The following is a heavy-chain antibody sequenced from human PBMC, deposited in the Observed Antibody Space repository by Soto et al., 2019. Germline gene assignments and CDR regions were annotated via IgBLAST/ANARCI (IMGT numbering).Heavy chain of an antibody. CDR1: GFTFSSYW. CDR3: ASSGWYGRDVVDY. V-gene: IGHV3-7*01. CDR2: IKQDGNGK. J-gene: IGHJ4*02. D-gene: IGHD6-19*01. Sequence: GGSLRLSCAAPGFTFSSYWLSRGRQAPGKGLEWVANIKQDGNGKCYVEAVKGRFTISRDNAKKSVYLQMNSLRAEDTAVYYCASSGWYGRDVVDYWGQEALVTVSS.